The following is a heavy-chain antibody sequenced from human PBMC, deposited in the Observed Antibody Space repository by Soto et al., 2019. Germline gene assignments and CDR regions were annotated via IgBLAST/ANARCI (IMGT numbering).Heavy chain of an antibody. CDR3: ARGGCSATSCLDS. Sequence: EVQLVESGGGLVQPGGSLRLTCAASGFTFSSHWMHWVRLAPGTGLVWVSYINSDGGRTSYADSVKGRFTISRDNAKNTLYLHMNTLTADDTAVYYCARGGCSATSCLDSWGQGTLVTVSP. CDR1: GFTFSSHW. V-gene: IGHV3-74*01. D-gene: IGHD2-2*01. CDR2: INSDGGRT. J-gene: IGHJ4*02.